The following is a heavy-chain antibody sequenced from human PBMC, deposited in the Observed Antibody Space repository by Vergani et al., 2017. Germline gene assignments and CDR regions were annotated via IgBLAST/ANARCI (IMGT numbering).Heavy chain of an antibody. Sequence: QESGPGLVKPSETLSLTCTVSGGSISSSSYYWGWIRQPPGKGLEWLALIYWDDDKRYSPSLKSRLTITKDTSKNQVVLTMTNMDPVDTATYYCAHRRAVDTFDYWGQGTLVTVSS. CDR1: GGSISSSSYY. CDR3: AHRRAVDTFDY. V-gene: IGHV2-5*02. J-gene: IGHJ4*02. D-gene: IGHD3-22*01. CDR2: IYWDDDK.